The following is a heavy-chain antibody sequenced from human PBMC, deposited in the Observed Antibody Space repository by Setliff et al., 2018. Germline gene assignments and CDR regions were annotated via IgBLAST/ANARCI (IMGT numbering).Heavy chain of an antibody. Sequence: PSETLSLTCTVSGGSISSSYWSWIRQPPGKGLEWIGYFYHSGSMNYNPLFKSRVTISVDRPKNQFSLKLSSVTAADTGVYYCARDSALHSYHYDSSGYLDYWGQGALVTVSS. CDR2: FYHSGSM. V-gene: IGHV4-59*01. CDR1: GGSISSSY. J-gene: IGHJ4*02. D-gene: IGHD3-22*01. CDR3: ARDSALHSYHYDSSGYLDY.